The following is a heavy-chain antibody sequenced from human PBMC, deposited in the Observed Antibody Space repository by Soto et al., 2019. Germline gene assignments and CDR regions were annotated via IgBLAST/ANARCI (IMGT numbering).Heavy chain of an antibody. CDR1: GFTFYSYW. V-gene: IGHV3-74*01. D-gene: IGHD1-1*01. J-gene: IGHJ4*02. Sequence: GGSLRLSCAASGFTFYSYWMHWVRQAPGKGLVWVSRINSDGSTTNYADSVQGRFTISRDNAKNTLYLQMNSLRAEDTAVYYCTRGMGWTGRTSDYWGQGTVVTV. CDR3: TRGMGWTGRTSDY. CDR2: INSDGSTT.